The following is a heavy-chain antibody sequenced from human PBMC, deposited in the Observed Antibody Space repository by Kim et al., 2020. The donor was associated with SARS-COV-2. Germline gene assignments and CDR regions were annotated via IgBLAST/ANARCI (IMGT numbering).Heavy chain of an antibody. Sequence: GGSLRLSCAGSGFTISSYAMSWVRQAPGKGLEWVSSISTSGINTYYADSVKGRFTISRDSSKNTLSLQMSSVRAEDTAVYYCAKVEGDSAYWGQGTLVTVSS. V-gene: IGHV3-23*01. CDR2: ISTSGINT. J-gene: IGHJ4*02. D-gene: IGHD3-16*01. CDR1: GFTISSYA. CDR3: AKVEGDSAY.